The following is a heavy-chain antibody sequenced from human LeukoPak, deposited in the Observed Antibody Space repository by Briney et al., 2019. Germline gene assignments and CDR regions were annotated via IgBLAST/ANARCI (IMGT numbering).Heavy chain of an antibody. CDR1: GFIFSSFS. CDR3: AGVRAGANRAFDV. D-gene: IGHD4/OR15-4a*01. Sequence: GGSLRLSCAASGFIFSSFSVNWVRQAPGEGLVWVSRIDPDDSGSSYADSVKGRFTISRDNAKNTLWLQMNSLRADDTAVYYCAGVRAGANRAFDVWGQGTVVAVSS. V-gene: IGHV3-74*01. J-gene: IGHJ3*01. CDR2: IDPDDSGS.